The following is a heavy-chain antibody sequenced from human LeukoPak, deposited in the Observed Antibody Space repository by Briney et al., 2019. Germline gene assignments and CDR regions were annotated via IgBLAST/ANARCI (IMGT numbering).Heavy chain of an antibody. CDR3: ASSSGTDIDFDY. Sequence: GGALRLSCAASGFTFSSYSMNWVRQAPGNGLEWVSSISSSSSYIYYADSVKGRFTISRDNAKNSLYLQMNSLRAEDTAVYYCASSSGTDIDFDYWGQGTLVTVSS. D-gene: IGHD3-10*01. J-gene: IGHJ4*02. V-gene: IGHV3-21*01. CDR2: ISSSSSYI. CDR1: GFTFSSYS.